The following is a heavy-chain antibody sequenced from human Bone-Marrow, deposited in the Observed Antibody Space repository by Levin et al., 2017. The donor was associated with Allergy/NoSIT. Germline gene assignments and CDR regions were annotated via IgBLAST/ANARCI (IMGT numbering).Heavy chain of an antibody. D-gene: IGHD3-10*01. V-gene: IGHV3-74*01. CDR1: GYTFTSFW. J-gene: IGHJ4*02. CDR3: ARDFYYGHDY. CDR2: INGDGSKT. Sequence: SCAASGYTFTSFWMHWVRQVPGKGLVWVSFINGDGSKTSYADSVKGRFTISRDDAERTLYLQMNNLRAEDTAVYYCARDFYYGHDYRGQGTLVTVSS.